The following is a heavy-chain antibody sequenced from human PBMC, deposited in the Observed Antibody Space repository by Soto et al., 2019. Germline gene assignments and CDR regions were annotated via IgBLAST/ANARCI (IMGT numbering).Heavy chain of an antibody. Sequence: DLEWLAHIFSNDEKSYSTSLKSRLTISKDTSKSQVVLTMTNMDPVDTATYYCARIRCSSSSICWFDPWGQGTLVTVSS. CDR2: IFSNDEK. V-gene: IGHV2-26*01. J-gene: IGHJ5*02. D-gene: IGHD6-6*01. CDR3: ARIRCSSSSICWFDP.